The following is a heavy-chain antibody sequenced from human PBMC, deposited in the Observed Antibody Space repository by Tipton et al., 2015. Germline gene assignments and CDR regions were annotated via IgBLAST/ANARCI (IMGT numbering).Heavy chain of an antibody. CDR3: SKDIGVTMVRGVTVDY. CDR1: GFTIIDYA. V-gene: IGHV3-9*01. D-gene: IGHD3-10*01. CDR2: ISWNSGSI. J-gene: IGHJ4*02. Sequence: SLRLSCAASGFTIIDYAMHWVRQAPGKGLEWVSGISWNSGSIAYADSVKGRFTISRDNAKNSLYLQMNSLRAEDTALYYCSKDIGVTMVRGVTVDYWGQGTLVTVSS.